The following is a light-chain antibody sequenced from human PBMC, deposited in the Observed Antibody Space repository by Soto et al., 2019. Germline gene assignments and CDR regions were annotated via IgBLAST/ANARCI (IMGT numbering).Light chain of an antibody. CDR3: QQCYSTPYT. V-gene: IGKV4-1*01. CDR2: WAT. J-gene: IGKJ2*01. Sequence: DIVMTQSPDSLTVSLGERATINCKSSRSVLDNSDNKNYLAWYQQKSGQPPKLLIYWATTREFGVPDRFSGSGSGTDFTLTISSLQAEDVAVYYCQQCYSTPYTFGQGTKLEIK. CDR1: RSVLDNSDNKNY.